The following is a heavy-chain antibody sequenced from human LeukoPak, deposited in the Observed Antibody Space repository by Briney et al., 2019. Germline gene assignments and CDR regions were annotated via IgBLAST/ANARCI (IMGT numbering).Heavy chain of an antibody. CDR3: ARLPYSSSWSRYYYYYYYYMDV. CDR1: GYTFTGYY. D-gene: IGHD6-13*01. V-gene: IGHV1-2*02. Sequence: ASVKVSCKASGYTFTGYYMHWVRQAPGQGLEWMGWINPNSGGTNYAQKLQGRVTMTTDTSTSTAYMELRSLRSDDTAVYYCARLPYSSSWSRYYYYYYYYMDVWGKGTTVTISS. CDR2: INPNSGGT. J-gene: IGHJ6*03.